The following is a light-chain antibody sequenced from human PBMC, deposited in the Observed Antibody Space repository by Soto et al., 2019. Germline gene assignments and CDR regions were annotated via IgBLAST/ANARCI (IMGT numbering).Light chain of an antibody. J-gene: IGKJ1*01. Sequence: EIVMTQSPATMSVSPGERATLSCRASQSVSSDLAWYHQKPGQAPRLLVYGASTRATGMPGRFRGSGSGTEFTLTISSLQSEDSAIYYCQQYNNWPHTFGQGTKVEIK. CDR3: QQYNNWPHT. CDR2: GAS. CDR1: QSVSSD. V-gene: IGKV3-15*01.